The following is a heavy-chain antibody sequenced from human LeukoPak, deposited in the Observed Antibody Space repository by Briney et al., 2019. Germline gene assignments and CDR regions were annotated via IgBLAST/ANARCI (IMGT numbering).Heavy chain of an antibody. Sequence: GGSLRLSCVASGFTFSNAWMSWVRQAPGKGLEWVANIKQDGSEKYYVDSVKGRFTISRDNAKNSLYLQMNSLRAEDTAVYYCAREGYSYGYVDYWGQGTLVTVSS. V-gene: IGHV3-7*01. CDR2: IKQDGSEK. CDR3: AREGYSYGYVDY. J-gene: IGHJ4*02. CDR1: GFTFSNAW. D-gene: IGHD5-18*01.